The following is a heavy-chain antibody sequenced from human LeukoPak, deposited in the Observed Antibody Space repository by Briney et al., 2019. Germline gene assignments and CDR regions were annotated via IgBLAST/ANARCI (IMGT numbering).Heavy chain of an antibody. CDR3: ARGFGYYDVLTAF. V-gene: IGHV4-59*01. CDR2: IYYSGST. Sequence: PSETLSLTCAVSGGSMRDYYWSWIRQPPGKGLEGIGNIYYSGSTNYNPSLKSRVTISVDTSKNQFSLKVRSVTAADTAVYYCARGFGYYDVLTAFWGQGTLVTVSS. J-gene: IGHJ4*02. D-gene: IGHD3-9*01. CDR1: GGSMRDYY.